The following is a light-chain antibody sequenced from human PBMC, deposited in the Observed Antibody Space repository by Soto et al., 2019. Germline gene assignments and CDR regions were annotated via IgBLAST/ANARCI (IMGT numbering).Light chain of an antibody. CDR1: QDISNS. CDR3: QHYDNLPRYT. CDR2: EAS. V-gene: IGKV1-33*01. J-gene: IGKJ2*01. Sequence: DIQMTQSPSSLSTSVGERVTITCQASQDISNSLNWYQQKPGKAPNLLIYEASKLQTGVPSRFSGRGSGTHFTFTISNLQPEDIATYYCQHYDNLPRYTFGLGTKLEIK.